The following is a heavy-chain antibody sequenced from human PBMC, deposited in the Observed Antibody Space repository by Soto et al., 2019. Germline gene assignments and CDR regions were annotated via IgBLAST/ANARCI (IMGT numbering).Heavy chain of an antibody. CDR2: IIPISGTA. J-gene: IGHJ6*02. CDR1: GGTFSSYA. CDR3: ARSQGSSSSLEIYYYYYYGMDV. Sequence: QVQLVQSGAEVKKPGSSVKVSCKASGGTFSSYAISWLRQAPGQGLEWMGGIIPISGTANYAQKFQGRVTITADESTSTANMEVSSLRSEDSAVYYCARSQGSSSSLEIYYYYYYGMDVWGQGTTVTVSS. D-gene: IGHD2-2*01. V-gene: IGHV1-69*01.